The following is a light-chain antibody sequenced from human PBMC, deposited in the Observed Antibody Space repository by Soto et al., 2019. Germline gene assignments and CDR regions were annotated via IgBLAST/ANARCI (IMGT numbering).Light chain of an antibody. V-gene: IGLV1-40*01. Sequence: QSVLTQPPSVSGAPGQRVTISCTGSSSNIGAGYDVHWYQQLPGTAPKLLIYGSRTRPSGVPDRFSGSKSGNTASLTISGLQAEDEADYYCSSYTISNTLPFVFGTGTKVTVL. CDR1: SSNIGAGYD. J-gene: IGLJ1*01. CDR2: GSR. CDR3: SSYTISNTLPFV.